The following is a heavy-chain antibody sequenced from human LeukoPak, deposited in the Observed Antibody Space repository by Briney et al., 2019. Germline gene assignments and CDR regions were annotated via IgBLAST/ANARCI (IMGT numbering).Heavy chain of an antibody. V-gene: IGHV3-7*01. CDR3: ARSPLNSGSYYGEDAFDI. Sequence: SGGSLRLSCAASGFTFSSSWMSWVRQAPGKGLEWVANIKQDESEKYYVDSVKGRFTISRDNAKNSLYLQMNILRAEDTAVYYCARSPLNSGSYYGEDAFDIWGQGTMVTVSS. J-gene: IGHJ3*02. D-gene: IGHD1-26*01. CDR1: GFTFSSSW. CDR2: IKQDESEK.